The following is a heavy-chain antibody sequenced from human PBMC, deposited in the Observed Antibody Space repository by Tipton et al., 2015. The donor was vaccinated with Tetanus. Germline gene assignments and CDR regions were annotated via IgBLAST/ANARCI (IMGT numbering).Heavy chain of an antibody. Sequence: TLSLTCTVSGGSISTYHWNWIRQSPGKGLEWIGYIDYFGSTKYNPSLKSRVAMSVDTSKNQLSLRLNSVTSADTAVYYCARTSVYMYSGCWGQGTLGTVSS. CDR2: IDYFGST. D-gene: IGHD3-3*01. CDR3: ARTSVYMYSGC. J-gene: IGHJ1*01. CDR1: GGSISTYH. V-gene: IGHV4-59*01.